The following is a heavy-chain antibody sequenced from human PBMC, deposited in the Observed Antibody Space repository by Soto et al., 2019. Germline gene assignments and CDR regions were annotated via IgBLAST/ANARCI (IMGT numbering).Heavy chain of an antibody. J-gene: IGHJ6*02. CDR3: ARDVYSGTWTTEEDV. CDR2: ISGSSSTI. CDR1: GFPFIRYS. V-gene: IGHV3-48*01. D-gene: IGHD5-12*01. Sequence: EVQLVESGGGLVQPGGSLRLSCAVSGFPFIRYSMNWVRQAPGKGREWIAYISGSSSTIKYADSVKGRFTISRDNAKNSLYLQMNSLRAEDTAVYFCARDVYSGTWTTEEDVWGQGTTVTVSS.